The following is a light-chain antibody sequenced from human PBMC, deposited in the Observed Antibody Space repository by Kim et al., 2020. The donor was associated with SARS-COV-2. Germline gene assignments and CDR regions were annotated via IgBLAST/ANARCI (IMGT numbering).Light chain of an antibody. Sequence: VALEQTESITCQGESLRSYYATWGHRKPGQAPIRVSYGKNNRPSGIPDRFSGSSSGNTASLTITGTQAGDEADYYCNSRDSNDNVVFGGGTKLTVL. CDR2: GKN. CDR1: SLRSYY. CDR3: NSRDSNDNVV. J-gene: IGLJ2*01. V-gene: IGLV3-19*01.